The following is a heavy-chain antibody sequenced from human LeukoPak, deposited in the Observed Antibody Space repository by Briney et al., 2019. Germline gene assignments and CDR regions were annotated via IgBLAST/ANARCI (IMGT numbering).Heavy chain of an antibody. CDR2: ISSSGGTT. J-gene: IGHJ4*02. Sequence: GGSLRLSCAASGFTFSSYSMNWVRQAPGKRLEWVSAISSSGGTTYYADSVKGRFTISRDNSKNTLYLHVNSLRADDTAVYYCASHRTGNYPHSNFDYWGQGTLVTVSS. D-gene: IGHD2-8*02. V-gene: IGHV3-23*01. CDR1: GFTFSSYS. CDR3: ASHRTGNYPHSNFDY.